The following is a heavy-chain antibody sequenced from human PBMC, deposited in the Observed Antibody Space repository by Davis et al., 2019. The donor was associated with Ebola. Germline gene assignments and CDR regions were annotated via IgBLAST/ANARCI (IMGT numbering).Heavy chain of an antibody. V-gene: IGHV1-3*01. J-gene: IGHJ6*02. Sequence: ASVKVSCKASGYTFTSYAMHWVRQAPGQRLEWMGWINAGNGNTKYSQKFQGRVTITRDTSASTASMELSSLRSEDTAVYYCARAHCSSTSCYYGMDVWGQGTTVTVSS. CDR1: GYTFTSYA. D-gene: IGHD2-2*01. CDR3: ARAHCSSTSCYYGMDV. CDR2: INAGNGNT.